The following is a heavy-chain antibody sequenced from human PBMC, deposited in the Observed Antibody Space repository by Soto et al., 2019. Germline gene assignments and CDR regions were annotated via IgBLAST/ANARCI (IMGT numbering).Heavy chain of an antibody. D-gene: IGHD2-2*01. Sequence: SVKVSCKASGGTFSSYAISWARQAPGQGLEWMGGIIPIFGTANYAQKFQGRVTITADESTSTAYMELNSLKIEDTAVYYCTDAGPYDYWGQGTLVTVSS. J-gene: IGHJ4*02. CDR2: IIPIFGTA. V-gene: IGHV1-69*13. CDR1: GGTFSSYA. CDR3: TDAGPYDY.